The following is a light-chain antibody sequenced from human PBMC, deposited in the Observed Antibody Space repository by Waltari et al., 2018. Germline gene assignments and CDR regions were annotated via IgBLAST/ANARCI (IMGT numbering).Light chain of an antibody. Sequence: AIQMTQSPSFLSASVGDRVTITCRASQGIRNDLGRYQQKPGKAPKLLIYAASSLQSGDPSMFSGSGSGTDFTLTISSLQPEDFATYYYLQDYNYPPTFGGGTKVEIK. V-gene: IGKV1-6*01. CDR1: QGIRND. CDR2: AAS. CDR3: LQDYNYPPT. J-gene: IGKJ4*01.